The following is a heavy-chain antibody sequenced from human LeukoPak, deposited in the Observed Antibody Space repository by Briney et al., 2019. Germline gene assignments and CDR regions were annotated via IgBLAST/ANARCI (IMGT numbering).Heavy chain of an antibody. D-gene: IGHD3-16*01. J-gene: IGHJ4*02. CDR2: IYHSGST. V-gene: IGHV4-38-2*01. CDR1: GYSISSGDY. Sequence: SETLSLTCAVSGYSISSGDYWGWIRQPPGKGLEWIGSIYHSGSTSYNPSLKSRVTISVDTSKRQFSLTLSSVTAADTAVYYCARNRSEPLGNGGSFDSWGQGTLVTVSS. CDR3: ARNRSEPLGNGGSFDS.